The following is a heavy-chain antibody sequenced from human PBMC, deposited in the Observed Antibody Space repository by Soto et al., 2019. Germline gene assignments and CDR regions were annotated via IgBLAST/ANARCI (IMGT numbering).Heavy chain of an antibody. CDR1: GYTFANYL. CDR3: ARVTVGRFGDYEFDY. V-gene: IGHV1-18*01. J-gene: IGHJ4*02. D-gene: IGHD4-17*01. Sequence: ASVKVSCKTSGYTFANYLITWVRQAPGQGLEWMGWITPTSGNTDYSQKFQGKFTMTTETSTTTSYLHLSRLTSDDTAFYYCARVTVGRFGDYEFDYWGQGTLVTVSS. CDR2: ITPTSGNT.